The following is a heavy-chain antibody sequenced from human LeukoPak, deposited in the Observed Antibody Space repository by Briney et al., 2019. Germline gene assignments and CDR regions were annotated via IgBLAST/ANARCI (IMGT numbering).Heavy chain of an antibody. CDR3: AKDKRSGSGGQPYSFDY. J-gene: IGHJ4*02. Sequence: GGSLRLSCAASGFTFDDYAMHWVRQAPGKGLEWVSGISWNSGSIGYADSVKGRFTISRDNAKNSLYLQMNSLRAEDMALYYCAKDKRSGSGGQPYSFDYWGQGTLVTVSS. CDR1: GFTFDDYA. CDR2: ISWNSGSI. V-gene: IGHV3-9*03. D-gene: IGHD6-25*01.